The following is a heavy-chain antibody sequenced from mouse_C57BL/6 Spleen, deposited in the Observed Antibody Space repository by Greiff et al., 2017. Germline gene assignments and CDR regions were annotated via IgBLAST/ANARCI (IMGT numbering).Heavy chain of an antibody. V-gene: IGHV1-54*01. CDR2: INPGSGGT. Sequence: VQLQQSGAELVRPGTSVKVSCKASGYAFTNYLIEWVKQRPGQGLAWIGVINPGSGGTNYNEKFKGKATLTADKSSSTAYMQLSSLTSEDSAVYFCARLGIYPYYAMDYWGQGTSVTVSS. CDR1: GYAFTNYL. D-gene: IGHD2-1*01. J-gene: IGHJ4*01. CDR3: ARLGIYPYYAMDY.